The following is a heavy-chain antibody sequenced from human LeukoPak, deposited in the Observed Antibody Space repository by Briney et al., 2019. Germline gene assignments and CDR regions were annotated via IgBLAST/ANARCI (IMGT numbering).Heavy chain of an antibody. CDR3: ARVAFGLYVMDV. CDR1: GFTFSSYA. V-gene: IGHV3-30-3*01. D-gene: IGHD3/OR15-3a*01. J-gene: IGHJ6*02. CDR2: ISYDGSNK. Sequence: PGRSLRLSCAASGFTFSSYAMHWVRQAPGKGLEWVAVISYDGSNKYYADSVKGRFTISRDNSKNTLYLQMNSLRAEDTAVYYCARVAFGLYVMDVWGQGTTVTVSS.